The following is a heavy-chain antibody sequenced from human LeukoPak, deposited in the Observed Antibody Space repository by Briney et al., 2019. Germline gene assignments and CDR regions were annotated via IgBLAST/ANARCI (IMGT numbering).Heavy chain of an antibody. V-gene: IGHV4-30-2*05. CDR3: ARQALNARRFDY. CDR1: GGSISSGGYY. CDR2: IYHSGST. J-gene: IGHJ4*02. Sequence: PSETLSLTCTVSGGSISSGGYYWSWIRQPPGKGLEWIGYIYHSGSTYYNPSLKSRVTISVDTSKNQFSLKLSSVTAADTAVYYCARQALNARRFDYWGQGTLVTVSS.